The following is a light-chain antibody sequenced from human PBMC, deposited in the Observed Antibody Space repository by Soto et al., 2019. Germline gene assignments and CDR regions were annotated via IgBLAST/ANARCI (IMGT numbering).Light chain of an antibody. J-gene: IGKJ4*01. CDR3: QQRSNWPLT. CDR2: GAS. CDR1: QGVSSY. V-gene: IGKV3D-11*01. Sequence: DTVLTPSRATLPLSYGESATRCWGASQGVSSYLAWYQQKPGQAPRLLIYGASTRATGIPARFSGSGSGTEFTLSISSLQSEDSAVYYCQQRSNWPLTFGGGTKVDIK.